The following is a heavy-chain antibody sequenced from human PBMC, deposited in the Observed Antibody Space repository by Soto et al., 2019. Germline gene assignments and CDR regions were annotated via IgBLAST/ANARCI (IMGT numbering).Heavy chain of an antibody. CDR2: IYDGGTT. Sequence: SATLSLTCTVSGGSISSAAYCWSWIRQSPDKGLEWIGHIYDGGTTYSSPSLKGRVTISADTSETQFSLKLNSVSAADTAVYYCARGPSGDKVDYWGQGIQVTVSS. D-gene: IGHD7-27*01. CDR1: GGSISSAAYC. CDR3: ARGPSGDKVDY. J-gene: IGHJ4*02. V-gene: IGHV4-30-4*01.